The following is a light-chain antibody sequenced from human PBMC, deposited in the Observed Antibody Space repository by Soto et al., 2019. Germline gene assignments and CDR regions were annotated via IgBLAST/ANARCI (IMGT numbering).Light chain of an antibody. CDR3: QSYYSSTVV. V-gene: IGLV6-57*04. Sequence: NFMLTQPHSVSESPGKTVTISCTRSSGSIASNYVQWYQQLPGSVPTTVIYEGNQRPSGVPDRFSGSTDGSSNSASLTISGLQTEDEADYYCQSYYSSTVVFGGGTKLTVL. CDR2: EGN. CDR1: SGSIASNY. J-gene: IGLJ2*01.